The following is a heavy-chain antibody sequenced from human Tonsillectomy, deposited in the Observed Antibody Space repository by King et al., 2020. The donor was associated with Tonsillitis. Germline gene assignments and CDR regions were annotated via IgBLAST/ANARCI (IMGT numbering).Heavy chain of an antibody. CDR1: GYTFTSYY. CDR2: INPSGGST. CDR3: ARNLASGCHDYGDYTLDY. D-gene: IGHD4-17*01. V-gene: IGHV1-46*01. Sequence: QLVQSGAEVKKPGASVKVSCKASGYTFTSYYMHWVRQAPGQGLEWMGIINPSGGSTSYAQKFQGRVTMTRDTSTSTVYMELSSLRSEDTAVYFCARNLASGCHDYGDYTLDYWGQGTLVTVSS. J-gene: IGHJ4*02.